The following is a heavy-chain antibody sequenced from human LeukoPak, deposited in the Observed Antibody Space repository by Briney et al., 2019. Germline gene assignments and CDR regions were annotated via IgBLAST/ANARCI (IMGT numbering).Heavy chain of an antibody. Sequence: GGSLRLSCAASGFTFSSNSMNWVRQAPGKGLEWVSYITSSSTTTYYADSVKGRFITSRDNDKNSLYLQMNSLRAEDTAVYYCARTYCTNGVCNRKAFDIWGQRTMVTVSS. CDR3: ARTYCTNGVCNRKAFDI. D-gene: IGHD2-8*01. V-gene: IGHV3-48*01. CDR2: ITSSSTTT. J-gene: IGHJ3*02. CDR1: GFTFSSNS.